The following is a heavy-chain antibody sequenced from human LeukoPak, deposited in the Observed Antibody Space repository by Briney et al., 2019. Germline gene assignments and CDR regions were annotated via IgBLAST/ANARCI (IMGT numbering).Heavy chain of an antibody. CDR2: LYYSGST. CDR1: GGSIRSYY. D-gene: IGHD1-26*01. J-gene: IGHJ6*03. CDR3: TSGSYSFYYMDV. Sequence: SETLSLTCTVSGGSIRSYYWSWIRQPPGKGLEWIGYLYYSGSTNYNPSLKSRVTISVDTSKNQFSLKLSPVTAADTAVYYCTSGSYSFYYMDVWGKGTTVTVSS. V-gene: IGHV4-59*01.